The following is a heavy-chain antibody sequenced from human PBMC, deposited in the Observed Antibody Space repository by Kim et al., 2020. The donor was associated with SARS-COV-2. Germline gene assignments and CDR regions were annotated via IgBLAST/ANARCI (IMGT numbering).Heavy chain of an antibody. V-gene: IGHV4-34*01. CDR3: ARGHRFTYYYDSSGYPSYWYFDL. D-gene: IGHD3-22*01. CDR2: INHSGST. J-gene: IGHJ2*01. CDR1: GGSFSGYY. Sequence: SETLSLTCAVYGGSFSGYYWSWIRQPPGKGLEWIGEINHSGSTNYNPSLKSRVTISVDTSKNQFSLKLSSVTAADTAVYYCARGHRFTYYYDSSGYPSYWYFDLWGRGTLVTVSS.